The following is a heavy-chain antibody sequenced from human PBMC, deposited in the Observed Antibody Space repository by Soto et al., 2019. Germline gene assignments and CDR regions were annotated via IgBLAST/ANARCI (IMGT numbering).Heavy chain of an antibody. Sequence: QVQLVQSGTEVRKPGASVKLSCRASGYTFTNYPLHWVRQAPGQRPQWLGWISAVDGQIKYSQKFQGRVTLTTDTSASTTYMELSSLRSDDTAMYYCARGFRDPSFSGFDYWDQGALVTVSS. CDR2: ISAVDGQI. D-gene: IGHD2-21*02. CDR1: GYTFTNYP. J-gene: IGHJ4*02. V-gene: IGHV1-3*01. CDR3: ARGFRDPSFSGFDY.